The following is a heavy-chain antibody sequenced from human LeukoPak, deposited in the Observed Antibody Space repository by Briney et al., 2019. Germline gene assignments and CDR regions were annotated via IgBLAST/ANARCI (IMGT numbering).Heavy chain of an antibody. CDR2: IYHSGST. V-gene: IGHV4-59*08. Sequence: PSETLSLTCTVSGGSISSYYWSWIRQPLGKGLEWIGSIYHSGSTYYNPSLKSRVTISVDTSKNQFSLKLSSVTAADTAVYYCARIVGATEPGYYYYYMDVWGKGTTVTVSS. D-gene: IGHD1-26*01. CDR1: GGSISSYY. J-gene: IGHJ6*03. CDR3: ARIVGATEPGYYYYYMDV.